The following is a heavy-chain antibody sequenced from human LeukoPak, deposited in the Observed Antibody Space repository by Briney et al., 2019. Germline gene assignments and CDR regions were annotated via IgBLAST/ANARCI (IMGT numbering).Heavy chain of an antibody. Sequence: GGSLRLSCAASGFTFSDYYMSWIRQPPGKGLEWVSVIYSGGSTYYADSVKGRFTISRDNSKNTLYLQMNSLRAEDTAVYYCARDLQRHYYDSSGYYTIGAFDIWGQGTMVTVSS. J-gene: IGHJ3*02. D-gene: IGHD3-22*01. CDR2: IYSGGST. CDR1: GFTFSDYY. CDR3: ARDLQRHYYDSSGYYTIGAFDI. V-gene: IGHV3-53*01.